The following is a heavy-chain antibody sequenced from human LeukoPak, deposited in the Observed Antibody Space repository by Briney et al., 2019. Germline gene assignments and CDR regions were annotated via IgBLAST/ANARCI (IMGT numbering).Heavy chain of an antibody. CDR1: GLTVTSNY. CDR2: IYSDGST. V-gene: IGHV3-66*01. CDR3: ARRPDYGGTPTFDY. D-gene: IGHD4-23*01. Sequence: PGGSLRLSCAASGLTVTSNYMSWVRQAPGKGLTWVSVIYSDGSTYYADSVKGRFSISRDNSKNTLYLQLNSLRVEDTAVYYCARRPDYGGTPTFDYWGQGTLVTVSS. J-gene: IGHJ4*02.